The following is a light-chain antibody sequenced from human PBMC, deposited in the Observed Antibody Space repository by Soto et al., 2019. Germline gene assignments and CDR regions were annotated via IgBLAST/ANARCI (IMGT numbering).Light chain of an antibody. CDR2: GAS. V-gene: IGKV3-20*01. CDR3: QQYGRSAPMYT. CDR1: QNINTF. Sequence: EIVLTQSPGTLSLSPGERSTLSCRANQNINTFLAWYQQRPGQPPRLLIFGASSRATGIPDRFSGSGSGTDFTLTISSLEPEDFAVYYCQQYGRSAPMYTVGQGTKVDIK. J-gene: IGKJ2*01.